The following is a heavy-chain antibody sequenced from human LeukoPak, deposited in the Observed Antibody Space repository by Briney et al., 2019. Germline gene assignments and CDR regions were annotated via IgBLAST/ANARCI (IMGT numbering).Heavy chain of an antibody. J-gene: IGHJ4*02. CDR1: GGSFSGYY. CDR2: INHSGST. CDR3: GRNDYGANSY. Sequence: SETLSLTCAVYGGSFSGYYWSWIRQPPGKGLEWIGEINHSGSTNYNPSLKSRVTISVDTSKNQFSLKLSSVTAADTAVYYCGRNDYGANSYWGQGSLVSVSS. V-gene: IGHV4-34*01. D-gene: IGHD4-23*01.